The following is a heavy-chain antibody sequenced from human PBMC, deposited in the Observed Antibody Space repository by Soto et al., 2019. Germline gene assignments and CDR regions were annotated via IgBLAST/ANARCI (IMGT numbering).Heavy chain of an antibody. D-gene: IGHD6-19*01. V-gene: IGHV3-15*01. Sequence: PGGSLRLSCAASGFTFSSCAMSWVRQAPGKGLEWVGRIKRKRDGGTTDYAAPVKGRFTISRDDSKNTLYLQMNSLKTEDTAMYYCTADSVTGTPFDYWGQGTLVTVSS. J-gene: IGHJ4*02. CDR1: GFTFSSCA. CDR2: IKRKRDGGTT. CDR3: TADSVTGTPFDY.